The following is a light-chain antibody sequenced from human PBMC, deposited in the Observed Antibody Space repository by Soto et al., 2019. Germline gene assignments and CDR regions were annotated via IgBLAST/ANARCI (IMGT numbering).Light chain of an antibody. V-gene: IGKV3-20*01. CDR1: QSVPTNY. J-gene: IGKJ4*01. Sequence: EIVLTQSPGTLSLSPGDTATLSCRASQSVPTNYLAWYQQKPGQAPSLLIYGASRRATGIPDRFSGSGSGTDFTLTIRLEPEDFAVYYCQQYGGSPLTFGRGTKVEI. CDR2: GAS. CDR3: QQYGGSPLT.